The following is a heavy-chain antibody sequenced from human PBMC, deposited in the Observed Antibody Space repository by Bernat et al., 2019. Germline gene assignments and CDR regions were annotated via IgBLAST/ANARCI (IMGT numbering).Heavy chain of an antibody. CDR2: IYPGDSDT. D-gene: IGHD3-16*02. CDR1: GYSFTSYW. J-gene: IGHJ2*01. V-gene: IGHV5-51*01. CDR3: ARPPGPTLHPGGHSVIYWYFDL. Sequence: EVQLVQSGAEVKKPGESLKISCKGSGYSFTSYWIGWVRQMPGKGLEWMGIIYPGDSDTRYSPSFQGQVTIAADKSISTANLQWSSLKASDTAMYYCARPPGPTLHPGGHSVIYWYFDLWGRGTLVTVSS.